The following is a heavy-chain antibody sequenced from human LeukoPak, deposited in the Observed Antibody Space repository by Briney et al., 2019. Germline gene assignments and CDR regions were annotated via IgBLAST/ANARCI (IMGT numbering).Heavy chain of an antibody. J-gene: IGHJ3*01. CDR3: AGPEIAYCGGDCYDAFDV. CDR2: IIPIFGTA. V-gene: IGHV1-69*06. D-gene: IGHD2-21*02. Sequence: ASVKVSCKASGGTFSSYAISWVRQAPGQGLEWMGGIIPIFGTANYAQKFQGRVTITADKSTSTAYMELRSLRSEDTAVYYCAGPEIAYCGGDCYDAFDVWGRGTLVTVSS. CDR1: GGTFSSYA.